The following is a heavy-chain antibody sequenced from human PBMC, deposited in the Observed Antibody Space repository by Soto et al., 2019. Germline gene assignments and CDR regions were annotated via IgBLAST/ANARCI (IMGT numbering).Heavy chain of an antibody. Sequence: PSETLSLPCGVSYGSISSRGYSWSLIRQPPGKGLEWIGYIYHSGSTYYNPSLKSRVTISVDRSKNQFSLKLSSVTAADTAVYYCARTPDRWGQGTQVTVSS. CDR2: IYHSGST. V-gene: IGHV4-30-2*01. CDR3: ARTPDR. CDR1: YGSISSRGYS. J-gene: IGHJ5*02.